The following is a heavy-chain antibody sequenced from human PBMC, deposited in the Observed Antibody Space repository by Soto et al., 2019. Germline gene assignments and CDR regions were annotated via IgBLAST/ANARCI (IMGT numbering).Heavy chain of an antibody. J-gene: IGHJ6*02. CDR1: GYTFTSYD. V-gene: IGHV1-8*01. Sequence: ASVKVSCKASGYTFTSYDINWVRQATGQGLEWMGWMNPNSGNTGYAQKFQGRVTMTRNTSISTAYMELSSLRSEDTAVYYCARGTGTTRRYYYYAMDVWGQGTTVTVSS. D-gene: IGHD1-7*01. CDR3: ARGTGTTRRYYYYAMDV. CDR2: MNPNSGNT.